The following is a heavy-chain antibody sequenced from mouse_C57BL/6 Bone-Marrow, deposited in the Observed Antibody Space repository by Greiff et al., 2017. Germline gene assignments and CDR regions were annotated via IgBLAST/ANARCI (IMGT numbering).Heavy chain of an antibody. J-gene: IGHJ3*01. V-gene: IGHV5-12*01. CDR3: ARQGYGNFWFAY. CDR1: GFTFSDYY. CDR2: ISNGGGST. D-gene: IGHD2-1*01. Sequence: EVQRVESGGGLVQPGGSLKLSCAASGFTFSDYYMYWVRQTPEKRLEWVAYISNGGGSTYYPDTVKGRFTISRDNAKNTLYLQMSRLKSEDTAMYYCARQGYGNFWFAYWGKGTLVTVSA.